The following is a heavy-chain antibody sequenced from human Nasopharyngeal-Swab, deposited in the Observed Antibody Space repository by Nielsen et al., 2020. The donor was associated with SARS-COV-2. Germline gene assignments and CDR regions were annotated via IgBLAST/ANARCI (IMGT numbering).Heavy chain of an antibody. CDR3: ARDLGGGYCTTTNCPGS. CDR2: TEIGGIT. J-gene: IGHJ1*01. D-gene: IGHD2-2*01. V-gene: IGHV3-53*01. Sequence: GESLKISCAASGFTFSSYAMSWVRQAPGKGLEWVSVTEIGGITHYADSVKGRFSISRDSSTNTLYLQMNNVRAEDTAVYYCARDLGGGYCTTTNCPGSWGQGTLVTVSS. CDR1: GFTFSSYA.